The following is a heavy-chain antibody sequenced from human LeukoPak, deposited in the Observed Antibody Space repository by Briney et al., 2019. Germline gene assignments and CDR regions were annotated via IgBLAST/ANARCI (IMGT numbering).Heavy chain of an antibody. CDR2: IRWNIGHR. Sequence: SLTLSCAPSGFTLDDYGMHWVRQAPGKAREWVGGIRWNIGHRGHADSVKGRVTRSRGNAKNSLYLQMNSLRAEDTALYYCAKVRNKWEPLGVDALEIWGQRTMVTVSS. CDR3: AKVRNKWEPLGVDALEI. D-gene: IGHD1-26*01. J-gene: IGHJ3*02. V-gene: IGHV3-9*01. CDR1: GFTLDDYG.